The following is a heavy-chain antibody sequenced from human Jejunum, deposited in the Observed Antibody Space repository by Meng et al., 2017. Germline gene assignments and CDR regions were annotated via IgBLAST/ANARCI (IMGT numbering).Heavy chain of an antibody. CDR1: TFSDHY. J-gene: IGHJ4*02. CDR3: ARLKGNYGD. CDR2: STNKANSYIT. V-gene: IGHV3-72*01. D-gene: IGHD4-17*01. Sequence: TFSDHYMDWVRQAPGKGLEWVGRSTNKANSYITEYAASVKGRFTISRDDSKDSLYLQMNSLKTEDTAVYYCARLKGNYGDWGQGTLVTVSS.